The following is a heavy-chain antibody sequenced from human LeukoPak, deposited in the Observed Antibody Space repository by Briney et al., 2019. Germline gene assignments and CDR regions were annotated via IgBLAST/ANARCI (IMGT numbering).Heavy chain of an antibody. CDR1: SFTFNIYS. V-gene: IGHV3-21*01. Sequence: PGGPLSLSCRASSFTFNIYSMHWVRQARGEGVEGVSSISSSSSYIYYADSVKGRFTISRDNAKNSLYLQMNSLRAEDTAVYYCARVEGYSSSAFDYWGQGTLVTVSS. CDR2: ISSSSSYI. J-gene: IGHJ4*02. CDR3: ARVEGYSSSAFDY. D-gene: IGHD6-6*01.